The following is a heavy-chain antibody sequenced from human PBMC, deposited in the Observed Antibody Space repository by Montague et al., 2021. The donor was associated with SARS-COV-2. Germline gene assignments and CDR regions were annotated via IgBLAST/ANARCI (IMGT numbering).Heavy chain of an antibody. CDR3: ARQPRNYYDSGGCWALSDD. J-gene: IGHJ4*02. D-gene: IGHD3-10*01. CDR1: GGSISSSTYY. V-gene: IGHV4-39*01. CDR2: IYYSGST. Sequence: SETLSLTCTVSGGSISSSTYYWGWIRQPPGKGLEWIGSIYYSGSTYYNPSLKSRVTISVDTSKKQFSLKLSSVTAADTAVYYCARQPRNYYDSGGCWALSDDWGQGTLVTVSS.